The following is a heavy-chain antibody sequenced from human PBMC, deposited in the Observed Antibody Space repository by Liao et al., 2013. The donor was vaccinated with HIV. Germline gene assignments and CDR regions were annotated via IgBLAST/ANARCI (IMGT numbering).Heavy chain of an antibody. V-gene: IGHV4-34*02. CDR2: IKHSGST. Sequence: QVQLQQWGAGLLKPSETLSLTCAVYGGSFSSHYWSWIRQSPGKGLEWIGEIKHSGSTTHNPSLKSRVTMSVDTSKKQFSLKLNSVTAADTAVYYCARGQTGGWFDPWGQGTLVTVSS. CDR1: GGSFSSHY. CDR3: ARGQTGGWFDP. D-gene: IGHD1-26*01. J-gene: IGHJ5*02.